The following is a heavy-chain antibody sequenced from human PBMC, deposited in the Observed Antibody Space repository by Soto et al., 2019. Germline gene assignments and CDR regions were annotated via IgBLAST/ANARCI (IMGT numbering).Heavy chain of an antibody. CDR3: AHDSSGCYDF. CDR1: GGTFSSYA. V-gene: IGHV1-69*01. J-gene: IGHJ4*01. D-gene: IGHD3-22*01. Sequence: QVQLVQSGAEVKKPGSSVKVSCKASGGTFSSYAISWVRQAPGQGLEWMGGIIPVFGTANYAQKFQGRVTITTDESTSTADMEQSSLRSEHTAVYYCAHDSSGCYDFWGQAILVTVTS. CDR2: IIPVFGTA.